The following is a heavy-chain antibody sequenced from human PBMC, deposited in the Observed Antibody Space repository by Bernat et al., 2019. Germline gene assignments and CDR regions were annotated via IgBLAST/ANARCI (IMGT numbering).Heavy chain of an antibody. CDR1: GGPISSGGYY. J-gene: IGHJ4*02. CDR3: ARDYSESGYYGDFDY. D-gene: IGHD3-3*01. Sequence: QVQLQESGPGLVKPSQTLSLTCTVSGGPISSGGYYWSWIRQHPGKGLEWIGYIYYSGSTNYNPYLKSRVTISVDTSKDQFSLKLSSVTAPDTAGYYCARDYSESGYYGDFDYWGQGTLVTVSS. CDR2: IYYSGST. V-gene: IGHV4-31*03.